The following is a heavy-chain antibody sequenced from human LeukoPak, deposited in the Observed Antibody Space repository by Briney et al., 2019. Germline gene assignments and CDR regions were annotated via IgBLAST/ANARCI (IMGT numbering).Heavy chain of an antibody. J-gene: IGHJ3*02. D-gene: IGHD6-13*01. CDR1: GFTFSSYG. CDR2: IWYDGSNK. V-gene: IGHV3-33*06. CDR3: AKDRSGSWTNDAFDI. Sequence: QSGGSLRLSCAASGFTFSSYGMHWVRQAPGKGLEWVAVIWYDGSNKYYADSVKGRFTISRDNSKNTLYLQMNSLRAEDTAVYYCAKDRSGSWTNDAFDIWGQGTMVTVSS.